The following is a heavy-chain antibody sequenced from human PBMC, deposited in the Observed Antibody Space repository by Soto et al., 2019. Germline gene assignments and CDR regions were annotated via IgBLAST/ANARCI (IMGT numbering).Heavy chain of an antibody. CDR2: IYHTGST. CDR3: VRAAHYGDYVFEY. J-gene: IGHJ4*02. Sequence: SETLSLTCTVSGGFISGYYWNWIRQTPGKGLEWIGYIYHTGSTKNNPSLKSRATISVDMSRNQFSLNLNSMTAADTAVYYCVRAAHYGDYVFEYWGQGTLVTVSS. V-gene: IGHV4-59*01. D-gene: IGHD4-17*01. CDR1: GGFISGYY.